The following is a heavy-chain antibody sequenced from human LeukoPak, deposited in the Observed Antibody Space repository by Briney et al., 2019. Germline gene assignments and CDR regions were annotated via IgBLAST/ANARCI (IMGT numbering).Heavy chain of an antibody. V-gene: IGHV3-30*02. J-gene: IGHJ1*01. D-gene: IGHD2-21*02. Sequence: PGGSLRLSCAASGFTFSSYGMHWVRQAPGKGLEWVAFIRYDGSNKYYADSVKGRFTISRDNSKNTLYLQMNSLRAEDTAVYYCAMSCGGDCYSHAEYFQHWGQGTLVTVSS. CDR1: GFTFSSYG. CDR2: IRYDGSNK. CDR3: AMSCGGDCYSHAEYFQH.